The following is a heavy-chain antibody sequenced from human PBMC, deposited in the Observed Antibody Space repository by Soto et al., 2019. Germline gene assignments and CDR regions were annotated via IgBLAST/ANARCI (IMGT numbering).Heavy chain of an antibody. D-gene: IGHD3-3*01. Sequence: GESLKISCKGSGYSFTSYWISWVRQMPGKGLEWMGRIDPSDSYTNYSPSLQGHVTISADKSISTAYLQWSSLKASDTAMYYCARHPPVLRFLEWLLQYWGQGTLVTVSS. V-gene: IGHV5-10-1*01. CDR2: IDPSDSYT. J-gene: IGHJ4*02. CDR3: ARHPPVLRFLEWLLQY. CDR1: GYSFTSYW.